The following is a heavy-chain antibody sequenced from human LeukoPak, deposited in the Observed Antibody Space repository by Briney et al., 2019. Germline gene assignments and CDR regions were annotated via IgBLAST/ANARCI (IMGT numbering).Heavy chain of an antibody. J-gene: IGHJ6*03. Sequence: PGGSLRLSCAASGFTISSNYMSWVRQAPGKGLEWVSGIGTAGDIYYPGSVKGRFTISRGNAKNSLYLQMNSLRAGDTAVYYCARDRGRYYMDVWGKGTTVTISS. CDR1: GFTISSNY. V-gene: IGHV3-13*01. CDR2: IGTAGDI. CDR3: ARDRGRYYMDV. D-gene: IGHD6-25*01.